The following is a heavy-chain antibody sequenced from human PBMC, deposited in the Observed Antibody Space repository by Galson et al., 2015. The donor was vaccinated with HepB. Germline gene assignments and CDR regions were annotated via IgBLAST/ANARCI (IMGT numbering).Heavy chain of an antibody. J-gene: IGHJ3*02. CDR3: SRGPGRVAYDLDAFDM. CDR1: GFTFSTYW. V-gene: IGHV3-7*01. D-gene: IGHD3-10*01. Sequence: SLRLSCAASGFTFSTYWMSWVRQAPGKGLEWVASIKQDGSEKYYVDSVEGRFTISRDNAKNSLFLQMNSLRVEDSAVFFCSRGPGRVAYDLDAFDMWGQGTMVTVSS. CDR2: IKQDGSEK.